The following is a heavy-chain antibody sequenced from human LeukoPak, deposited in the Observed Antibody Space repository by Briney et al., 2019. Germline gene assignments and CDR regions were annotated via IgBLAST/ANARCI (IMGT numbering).Heavy chain of an antibody. CDR3: AKDPFIVVVPAAPWDDAFDI. CDR1: GFTFSSHA. D-gene: IGHD2-2*01. J-gene: IGHJ3*02. Sequence: GGSLRLSCAASGFTFSSHAMSWVRQAPGKGLEWVSAISGSGGSTYYADSVKGRFTISRDNSKNTLYLQMNSLRAEDTAVYYCAKDPFIVVVPAAPWDDAFDIWGQGTMVTVSS. CDR2: ISGSGGST. V-gene: IGHV3-23*01.